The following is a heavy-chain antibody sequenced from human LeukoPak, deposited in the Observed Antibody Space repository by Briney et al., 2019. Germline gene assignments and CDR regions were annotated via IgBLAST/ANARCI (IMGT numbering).Heavy chain of an antibody. CDR2: IWYDGSNK. CDR1: GFTFSSYG. V-gene: IGHV3-33*01. Sequence: GGSLRLSCAASGFTFSSYGMHWVRQAPGKGLEWVAVIWYDGSNKYYADSVKGRFTISRDNSKNTLYLQMNSLRAEDTAVYYCAREGREYSSGWPNWFDPWGQGTLVTVSS. J-gene: IGHJ5*02. D-gene: IGHD6-19*01. CDR3: AREGREYSSGWPNWFDP.